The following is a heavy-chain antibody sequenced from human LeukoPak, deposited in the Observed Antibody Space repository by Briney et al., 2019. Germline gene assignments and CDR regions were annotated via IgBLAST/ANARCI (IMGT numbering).Heavy chain of an antibody. CDR1: GYTFTSYG. J-gene: IGHJ5*02. CDR2: ISAYNGNT. V-gene: IGHV1-18*01. Sequence: GASVKVSCKASGYTFTSYGISWVRQAPGQGLEWMGWISAYNGNTNYAQKLQGRVTMTTDTSTSTAYVELRSLRSDDTAVYYCARAWMDYYDSSGYFSWFDPWGQGTLVTVSS. D-gene: IGHD3-22*01. CDR3: ARAWMDYYDSSGYFSWFDP.